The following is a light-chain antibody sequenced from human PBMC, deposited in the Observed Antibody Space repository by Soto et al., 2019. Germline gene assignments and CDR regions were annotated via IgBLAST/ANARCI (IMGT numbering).Light chain of an antibody. Sequence: LTQPASVSGSPGQSITISCTGSVSDIGGYVYVSWYQQRPGKVPTLIIYDVTLRPSGVSDRLSGSKSGSTASLNISGLQADDEADYYCSSFTSSDTVIFGGGTKLTVL. CDR2: DVT. V-gene: IGLV2-14*03. CDR1: VSDIGGYVY. J-gene: IGLJ2*01. CDR3: SSFTSSDTVI.